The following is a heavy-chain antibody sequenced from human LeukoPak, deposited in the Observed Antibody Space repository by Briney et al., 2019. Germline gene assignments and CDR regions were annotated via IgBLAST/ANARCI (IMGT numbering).Heavy chain of an antibody. J-gene: IGHJ4*02. CDR2: IWYDGSKK. Sequence: GGSLRLSCAASGFTFRSYGMHWVRQAPGKGPEWVAVIWYDGSKKYYADSVKGRFTISRDNPKNTLYLQMNSLRAEDTAVYYCARAIEGAYDLWGQGTLVTVSS. CDR3: ARAIEGAYDL. CDR1: GFTFRSYG. D-gene: IGHD5-12*01. V-gene: IGHV3-33*01.